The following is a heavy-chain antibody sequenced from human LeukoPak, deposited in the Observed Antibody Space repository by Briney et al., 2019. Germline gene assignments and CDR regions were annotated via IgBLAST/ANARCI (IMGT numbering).Heavy chain of an antibody. CDR2: ISWNSGSI. CDR3: AKDIQASLYDILTGFDY. CDR1: GFTFDDYA. Sequence: GRSLRLSCAASGFTFDDYAMHWVRQAPGKGLEWVSGISWNSGSIGYADSVKGRFTISRDNAKNSLYLQMNSLRAGDTALYYCAKDIQASLYDILTGFDYWGQGTLVTVSS. J-gene: IGHJ4*02. D-gene: IGHD3-9*01. V-gene: IGHV3-9*01.